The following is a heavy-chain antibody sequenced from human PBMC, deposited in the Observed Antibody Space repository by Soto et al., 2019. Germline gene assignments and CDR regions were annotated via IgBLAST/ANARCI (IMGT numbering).Heavy chain of an antibody. CDR3: AVPGAGDFDY. Sequence: SETLSLTCAVSGASISTNNWWSWVRQPPGKGLEWIGEVYHSGSTNCNPSLKSRVTISIDKSKNQFSLRLTSMTAADTAVYYCAVPGAGDFDYWSQGTLVTVYS. J-gene: IGHJ4*02. D-gene: IGHD6-13*01. V-gene: IGHV4-4*02. CDR2: VYHSGST. CDR1: GASISTNNW.